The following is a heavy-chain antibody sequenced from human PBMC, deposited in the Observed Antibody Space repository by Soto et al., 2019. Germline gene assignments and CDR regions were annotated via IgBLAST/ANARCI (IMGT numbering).Heavy chain of an antibody. CDR2: ITPSGGST. J-gene: IGHJ6*02. CDR1: GYTFTSYY. CDR3: ARGAGYQLLIDYYGMDV. D-gene: IGHD2-2*01. Sequence: GASVKVSCKASGYTFTSYYMHWVRQAPGQGLEWMGIITPSGGSTSYAQKFQGRVTMTRDTSTSTVYMELSSLRSEDTAVYYCARGAGYQLLIDYYGMDVWGQGTTVTVSS. V-gene: IGHV1-46*01.